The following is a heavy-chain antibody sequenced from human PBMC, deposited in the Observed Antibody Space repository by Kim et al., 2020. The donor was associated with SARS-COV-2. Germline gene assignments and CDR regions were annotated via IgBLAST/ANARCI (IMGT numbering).Heavy chain of an antibody. CDR1: GYTLTELS. CDR3: ATGTVVVIREVWFDP. CDR2: FDPEDGET. J-gene: IGHJ5*02. Sequence: ASVKVSCKVSGYTLTELSMHWVRQAPGKGLEWMGGFDPEDGETIYAQKFQGRVTMTEDTSTDKDYMELSSLRSEDTAGYFCATGTVVVIREVWFDPWGQGTLVTVSS. D-gene: IGHD3-22*01. V-gene: IGHV1-24*01.